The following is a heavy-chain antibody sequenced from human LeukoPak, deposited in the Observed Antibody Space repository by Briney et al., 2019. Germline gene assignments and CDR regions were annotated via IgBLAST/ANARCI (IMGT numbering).Heavy chain of an antibody. J-gene: IGHJ5*02. V-gene: IGHV4-39*07. CDR3: ARGVVGWFDP. D-gene: IGHD2-2*01. CDR1: GGSISRSSYY. Sequence: PSETLSLTCTVSGGSISRSSYYWGWIRQPPGKGLEWIGSIFYSGSTYYNPSLKSRVTISVDTSKNQFSLKLRSVTAADTAIYYCARGVVGWFDPWGQGTLVTVSS. CDR2: IFYSGST.